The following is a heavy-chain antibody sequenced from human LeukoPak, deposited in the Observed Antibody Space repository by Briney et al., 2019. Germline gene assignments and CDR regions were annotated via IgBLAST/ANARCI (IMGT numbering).Heavy chain of an antibody. V-gene: IGHV4-30-4*08. CDR2: LYYSGST. D-gene: IGHD2-2*01. Sequence: SETLSLTCTVSWGSISSGDYYWSWIRPPPGKSLEWIGYLYYSGSTYYHPSLKSRVTISVDTSKNQFSLKLSSVTAADTAVYYCAREVPCPSCPARDAFDIWGQGTMVTVSS. CDR1: WGSISSGDYY. CDR3: AREVPCPSCPARDAFDI. J-gene: IGHJ3*02.